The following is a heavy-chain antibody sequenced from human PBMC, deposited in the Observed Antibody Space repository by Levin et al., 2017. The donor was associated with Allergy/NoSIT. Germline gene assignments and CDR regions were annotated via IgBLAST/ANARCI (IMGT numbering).Heavy chain of an antibody. J-gene: IGHJ6*02. CDR3: ARSEMATRDYYYYGMDV. CDR2: INHSGST. V-gene: IGHV4-34*01. CDR1: GGSFSGYY. D-gene: IGHD5-24*01. Sequence: ESLKISCAVYGGSFSGYYWSWIRQPPGKGLEWIGEINHSGSTNYNPSLKSRVTISVDTSKNQFSLKLSSVTAADTAVYYCARSEMATRDYYYYGMDVWGQGTTVTVSS.